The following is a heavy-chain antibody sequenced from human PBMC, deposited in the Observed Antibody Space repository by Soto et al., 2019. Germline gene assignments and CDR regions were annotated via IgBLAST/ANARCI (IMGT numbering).Heavy chain of an antibody. Sequence: PGVSLRLSCAASGFSFSTYLMHWVRQGPGKGLGWVSRMNIDGSITNYADSVNGRFTISRDNARNTLYLQMNSLRAEDTAVYYCVRDGYPSWVYGVDVWGQGTTVTVSS. CDR3: VRDGYPSWVYGVDV. CDR2: MNIDGSIT. D-gene: IGHD5-18*01. J-gene: IGHJ6*02. CDR1: GFSFSTYL. V-gene: IGHV3-74*01.